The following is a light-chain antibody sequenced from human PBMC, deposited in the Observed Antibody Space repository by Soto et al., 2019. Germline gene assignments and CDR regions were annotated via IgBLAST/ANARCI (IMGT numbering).Light chain of an antibody. CDR2: GAS. J-gene: IGKJ1*01. CDR1: QSVSSSY. V-gene: IGKV3-20*01. CDR3: QQYGTSLGT. Sequence: EIVLTQSPGTLSLSPGERATLSCRASQSVSSSYLAWYQQKPGQAPRLLIYGASGRATGIPDRFGGSGSGTDFTLNISRLEPEDFAVYYCQQYGTSLGTFGQGTKVEIK.